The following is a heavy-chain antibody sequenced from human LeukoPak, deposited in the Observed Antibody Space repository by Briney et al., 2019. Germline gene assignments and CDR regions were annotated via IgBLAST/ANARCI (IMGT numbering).Heavy chain of an antibody. Sequence: GRSLRLSCAASGFSFDDYAMHWVRHAPGKGLEWVSGISWNSGSIGYADSVKGRFTISRDNAKNSLYLQTNSLRAEDTALYYCAKGGFGVVTVEAFDIWGQETMVTVSS. CDR1: GFSFDDYA. J-gene: IGHJ3*02. V-gene: IGHV3-9*01. CDR2: ISWNSGSI. D-gene: IGHD3-3*01. CDR3: AKGGFGVVTVEAFDI.